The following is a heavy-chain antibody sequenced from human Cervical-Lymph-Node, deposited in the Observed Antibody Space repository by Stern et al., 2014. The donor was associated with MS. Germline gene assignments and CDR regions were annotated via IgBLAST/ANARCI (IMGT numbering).Heavy chain of an antibody. CDR1: GESFNGYY. D-gene: IGHD6-13*01. Sequence: QLQLQEWGAGLLKPSETLSLICAVQGESFNGYYWHWIRQPPGKGLEGIGEISDSSIPNYTPSLKSRITISLDTSKNPFSLKVNSVTAADTAVYYCARGWVAARLDPWGQGTPVTVSS. CDR3: ARGWVAARLDP. CDR2: ISDSSIP. J-gene: IGHJ5*02. V-gene: IGHV4-34*01.